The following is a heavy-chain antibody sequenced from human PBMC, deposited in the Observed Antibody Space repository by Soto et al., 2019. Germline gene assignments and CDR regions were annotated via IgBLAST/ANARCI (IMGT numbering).Heavy chain of an antibody. CDR2: IQNDGSRT. V-gene: IGHV3-74*01. J-gene: IGHJ3*01. CDR3: VRGDKGGFDL. CDR1: GFTFNYYW. Sequence: EVRLVESEGGLVQRGGSLRLFCAASGFTFNYYWMHWVRQAPGQGLMWVSHIQNDGSRTTYADSVKGRFTISRDNAKNTLYLQMNSLRVEDTAIYYCVRGDKGGFDLWGQGTTVTVSS. D-gene: IGHD2-21*02.